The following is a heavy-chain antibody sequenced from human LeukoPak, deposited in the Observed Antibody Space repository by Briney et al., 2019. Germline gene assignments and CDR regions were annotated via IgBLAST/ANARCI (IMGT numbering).Heavy chain of an antibody. Sequence: GGSERLSCAAYGFTFSSYEMNWVRQAPGKGLEWVSYISSSGSTIYYADSVKGRFTISRDISNNTVFLQMNSLRVEDTAVYYCAKDGDSSGYYSSYHNYMDVWGKGTSVTISS. CDR3: AKDGDSSGYYSSYHNYMDV. CDR2: ISSSGSTI. CDR1: GFTFSSYE. D-gene: IGHD3-22*01. V-gene: IGHV3-48*03. J-gene: IGHJ6*03.